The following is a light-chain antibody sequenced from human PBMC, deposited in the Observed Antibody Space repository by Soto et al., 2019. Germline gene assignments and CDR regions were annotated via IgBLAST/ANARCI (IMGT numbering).Light chain of an antibody. J-gene: IGKJ3*01. CDR2: AAS. CDR1: QSISSY. CDR3: QQSYNTPLT. V-gene: IGKV1-39*01. Sequence: DIQMTQSPSSLSASVGDRVTNTCRASQSISSYLSWYQQKPGKAPKFLIYAASSLQSGVPSRFSGSASGTDFTLTISSLQPEDFATYYCQQSYNTPLTFGPGTKVDIK.